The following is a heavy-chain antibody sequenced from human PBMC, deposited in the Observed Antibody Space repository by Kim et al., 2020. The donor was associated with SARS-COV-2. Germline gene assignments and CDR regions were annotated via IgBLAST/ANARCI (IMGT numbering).Heavy chain of an antibody. D-gene: IGHD1-26*01. CDR1: GYSFTTYW. CDR3: AKWDVPQDAFDV. J-gene: IGHJ3*01. CDR2: VYPGDSDT. V-gene: IGHV5-51*01. Sequence: GESLKISCEGFGYSFTTYWIGWVRQMPGKGLEWMGIVYPGDSDTRYNPSFQGQVTMSADKSINTAYLHWNSLKASDTGIYYCAKWDVPQDAFDVWGQGTMVTVSS.